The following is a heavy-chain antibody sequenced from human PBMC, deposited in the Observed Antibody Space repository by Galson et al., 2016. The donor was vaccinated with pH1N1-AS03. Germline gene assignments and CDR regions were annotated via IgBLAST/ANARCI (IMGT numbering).Heavy chain of an antibody. J-gene: IGHJ6*02. Sequence: SLRLSCAASGFTFSSYSMNWVRQAPGKGLERVASISSGSYYLYYADSVKGRFTISRDDAKKSPYLQMNSLRAGDTAVYYCARVEDSGSYDRFSFYYGMDVWGRGTPVTVSS. CDR3: ARVEDSGSYDRFSFYYGMDV. D-gene: IGHD1-26*01. CDR1: GFTFSSYS. CDR2: ISSGSYYL. V-gene: IGHV3-21*01.